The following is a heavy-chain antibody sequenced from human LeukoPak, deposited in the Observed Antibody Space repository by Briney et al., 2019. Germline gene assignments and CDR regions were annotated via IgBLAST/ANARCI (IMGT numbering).Heavy chain of an antibody. Sequence: SETLSLTCTVSGGSISSDSYYWAWIRQPPGTGLEWIASIYYSGSTYYNPSLKSRVTISVDTSGNQFSLKLSSVTAADTAVYYCASLAVAGLSEGYWGQGSLVIVSS. J-gene: IGHJ4*02. CDR1: GGSISSDSYY. CDR2: IYYSGST. D-gene: IGHD6-19*01. V-gene: IGHV4-39*01. CDR3: ASLAVAGLSEGY.